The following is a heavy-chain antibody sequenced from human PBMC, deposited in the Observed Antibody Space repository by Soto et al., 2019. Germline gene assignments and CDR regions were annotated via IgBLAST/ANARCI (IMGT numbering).Heavy chain of an antibody. Sequence: GGSLRLSCAASGFTFSSYGMHWVRQAPGKGLEWVAVISYDGSNKYYADSVKGRFTISRDNSKNTLYLQMNSLRAEDTAVYYCAKPPDIVVVVAATPGSEYFQHWGQGTLVTVSS. CDR1: GFTFSSYG. CDR2: ISYDGSNK. D-gene: IGHD2-15*01. CDR3: AKPPDIVVVVAATPGSEYFQH. J-gene: IGHJ1*01. V-gene: IGHV3-30*18.